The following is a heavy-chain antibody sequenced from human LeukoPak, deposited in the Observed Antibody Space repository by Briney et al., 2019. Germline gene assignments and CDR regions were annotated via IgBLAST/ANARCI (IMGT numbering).Heavy chain of an antibody. Sequence: SETLSLTCTVSGGSISSGGYYWSWIRQHPGKGLEWIGYIYYSGSTYYNPSLKGRVTISVDTSKNQFSLKLSSVTAADTAVYYCARAHGNAGNNWFDPWGQGTLVTVSS. J-gene: IGHJ5*02. CDR2: IYYSGST. CDR3: ARAHGNAGNNWFDP. CDR1: GGSISSGGYY. V-gene: IGHV4-31*03. D-gene: IGHD1-1*01.